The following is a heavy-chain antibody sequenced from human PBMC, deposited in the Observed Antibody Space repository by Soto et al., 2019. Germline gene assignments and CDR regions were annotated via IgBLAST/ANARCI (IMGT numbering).Heavy chain of an antibody. D-gene: IGHD3-3*01. V-gene: IGHV4-31*03. Sequence: QVQLQESGPGLVKPSQTLSLTCTVSGGSISSGGYYWSWIRQHPGKGLEWIGYIYYSGSTYYNPSLKSRVTISVDTSKNQFSLKLSSVTAADTAVYYCARGGTQDFWSGYYKGPLYFDYWGQGTLVTVSS. J-gene: IGHJ4*02. CDR3: ARGGTQDFWSGYYKGPLYFDY. CDR2: IYYSGST. CDR1: GGSISSGGYY.